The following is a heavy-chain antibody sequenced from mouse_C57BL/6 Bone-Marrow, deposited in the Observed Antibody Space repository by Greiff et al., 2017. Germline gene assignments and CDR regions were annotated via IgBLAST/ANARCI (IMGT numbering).Heavy chain of an antibody. D-gene: IGHD2-3*01. V-gene: IGHV4-1*01. Sequence: TASGVDFSRYWMSWVRRAPGKGLEWIGEINPDSSTINYAPSLKDKFIISRDNAKNTLYLQMSKVRSEDTALYYCARPDDGYPWFAYWGQGTLVTVSA. CDR2: INPDSSTI. CDR3: ARPDDGYPWFAY. J-gene: IGHJ3*01. CDR1: GVDFSRYW.